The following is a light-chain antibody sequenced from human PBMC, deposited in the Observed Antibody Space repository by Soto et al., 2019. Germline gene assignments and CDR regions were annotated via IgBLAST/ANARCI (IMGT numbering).Light chain of an antibody. CDR1: QSVSSN. J-gene: IGKJ2*01. V-gene: IGKV3-15*01. CDR2: GAS. Sequence: EIEMTQSPATLSVSPGERATLSCRASQSVSSNLAWYQQKPGQAPRLLIYGASTRATGIPARFSGSGSGTEFTLTISSLQSEDFAVYYCQQYTHWPPYTFGQGTKLEIK. CDR3: QQYTHWPPYT.